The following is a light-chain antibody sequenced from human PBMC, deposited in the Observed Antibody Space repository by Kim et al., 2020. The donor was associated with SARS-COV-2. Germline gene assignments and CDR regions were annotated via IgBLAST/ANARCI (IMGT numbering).Light chain of an antibody. J-gene: IGLJ3*02. CDR2: RNN. CDR1: SANIGSNY. CDR3: AAWDDSLSGWV. V-gene: IGLV1-47*01. Sequence: GQMVTSSCSGSSANIGSNYVYWYQQLPGTAPKLLIYRNNQRPSGVPDRFSGSKSGTSASLAISGLRSEDEADYYCAAWDDSLSGWVFGGGTQLTVL.